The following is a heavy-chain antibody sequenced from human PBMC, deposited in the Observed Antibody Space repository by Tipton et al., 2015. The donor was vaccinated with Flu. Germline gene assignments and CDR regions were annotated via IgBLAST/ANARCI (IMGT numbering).Heavy chain of an antibody. D-gene: IGHD4-11*01. CDR3: ARNVPVTSRGY. CDR1: GVTVSNNY. CDR2: IYSGGTT. J-gene: IGHJ4*02. V-gene: IGHV3-66*01. Sequence: SLRLSCAASGVTVSNNYMSWVRQAPGKGLEWVSNIYSGGTTDYADSVKGRFTISRDGSKNTLYLQMNSLRAEDTAVYYCARNVPVTSRGYWXXGTLVTVSS.